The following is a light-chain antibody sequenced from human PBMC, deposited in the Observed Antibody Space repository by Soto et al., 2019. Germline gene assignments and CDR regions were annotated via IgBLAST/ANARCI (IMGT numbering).Light chain of an antibody. V-gene: IGLV2-8*01. Sequence: QSVLTQSPSASGSPGQSVTIYCTGTSSDIGGYNSVSWYQQHPGKAPKVMIYDVTKRPSGVPDRFSGSKSGNTASLTVSALQAEDEADYYCSSYTDRKNLVFGTGTKLTVL. CDR3: SSYTDRKNLV. J-gene: IGLJ1*01. CDR1: SSDIGGYNS. CDR2: DVT.